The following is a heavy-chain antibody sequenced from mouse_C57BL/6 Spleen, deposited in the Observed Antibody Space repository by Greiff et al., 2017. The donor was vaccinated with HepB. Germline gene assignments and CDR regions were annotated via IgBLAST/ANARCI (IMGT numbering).Heavy chain of an antibody. CDR2: ISYSGST. J-gene: IGHJ2*01. CDR1: GYSITSGYD. D-gene: IGHD2-4*01. Sequence: EVKLMESGPGMVKPSQSLSLTCTVTGYSITSGYDWHWIRHFPGNKLEWMGYISYSGSTNYNPSLKSRISITHDTSTNHFFLKLNSVTTEDTATYYCARRDYDDYFDYWGQGTTLTVSS. CDR3: ARRDYDDYFDY. V-gene: IGHV3-1*01.